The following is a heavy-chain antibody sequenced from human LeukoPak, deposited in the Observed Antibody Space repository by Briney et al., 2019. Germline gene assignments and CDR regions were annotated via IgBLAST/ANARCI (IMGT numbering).Heavy chain of an antibody. CDR2: ISDDGGTK. V-gene: IGHV3-30-3*01. J-gene: IGHJ4*02. Sequence: GGSLRLSCAASGFTFSNYAMHWVRQAPGRGLEWVAVISDDGGTKYYADSVKGRFTISRDNSKNTLYLQMNSLRAEDTAVFYCARQSTGGDFDYWGQGTPVTVSS. CDR1: GFTFSNYA. D-gene: IGHD2-8*02. CDR3: ARQSTGGDFDY.